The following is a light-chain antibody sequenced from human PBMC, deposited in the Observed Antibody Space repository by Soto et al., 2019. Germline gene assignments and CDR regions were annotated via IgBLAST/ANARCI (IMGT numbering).Light chain of an antibody. Sequence: QSVLTQSASVSGSPGQSITITCTGTSSDVGGYNYVSWYQQHPGKAPKLMIYDVSNRPSGVSNRFSGSKSGNTASLTISGLQVEDEADYYCSSYTSSSTVVFGGGTQLTVL. CDR1: SSDVGGYNY. V-gene: IGLV2-14*01. CDR2: DVS. CDR3: SSYTSSSTVV. J-gene: IGLJ2*01.